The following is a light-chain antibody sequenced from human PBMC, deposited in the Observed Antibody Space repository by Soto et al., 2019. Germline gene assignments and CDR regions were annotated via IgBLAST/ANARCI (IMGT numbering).Light chain of an antibody. J-gene: IGKJ5*01. Sequence: EIVWTQSPGTLSLSPGERATLSCRASQSVSSSYLAWYQQKPGQAPRLLIYAASSRAAGFPDRFSGSGSETDFTLTISRLEPEDFAVYYCQVRTNWSIAFGRETRLEIK. CDR3: QVRTNWSIA. CDR2: AAS. V-gene: IGKV3D-20*02. CDR1: QSVSSSY.